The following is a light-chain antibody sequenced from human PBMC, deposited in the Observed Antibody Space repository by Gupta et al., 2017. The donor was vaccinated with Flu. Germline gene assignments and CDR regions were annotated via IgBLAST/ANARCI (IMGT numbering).Light chain of an antibody. CDR1: QSVSSTS. J-gene: IGKJ3*01. CDR3: KRYEPAHQSMFT. CDR2: GES. Sequence: EIVLTQSPGTLSLSPGERATLSCRASQSVSSTSLAWYQQKSGQAPRRLIYGESTRATGSPGSSSGGGFGLECAITVSTLDPEECEVYYCKRYEPAHQSMFTFGHGTKVDI. V-gene: IGKV3-20*01.